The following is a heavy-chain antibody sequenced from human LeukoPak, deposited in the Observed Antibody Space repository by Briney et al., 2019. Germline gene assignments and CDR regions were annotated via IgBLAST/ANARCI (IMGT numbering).Heavy chain of an antibody. CDR3: ARVTVTTGSYYYYMDV. Sequence: VQPGGSLRLSCAASGFTFSDHYMDWVRQAPGKGLEWVGRTRDKPNSYTTEYAASVKGRFTISRDDSKNSLYRQMNSLKTEDTAVYYCARVTVTTGSYYYYMDVWGKGTTVTVSS. J-gene: IGHJ6*03. CDR2: TRDKPNSYTT. CDR1: GFTFSDHY. D-gene: IGHD4-17*01. V-gene: IGHV3-72*01.